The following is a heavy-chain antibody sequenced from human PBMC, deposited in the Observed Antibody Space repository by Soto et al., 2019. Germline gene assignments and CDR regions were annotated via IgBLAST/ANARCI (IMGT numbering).Heavy chain of an antibody. J-gene: IGHJ4*02. CDR1: GYTFSTYG. D-gene: IGHD3-22*01. V-gene: IGHV1-18*04. Sequence: ASVKVSCKAPGYTFSTYGFSWVRQAPGQGLECVGWISAHNGDTHYSRKFQGRVTLTTDTSTNTAYMELRSLTSDDTAVYFCATEPIYYNDGSGYYPLGHWGQGTLVTVSS. CDR2: ISAHNGDT. CDR3: ATEPIYYNDGSGYYPLGH.